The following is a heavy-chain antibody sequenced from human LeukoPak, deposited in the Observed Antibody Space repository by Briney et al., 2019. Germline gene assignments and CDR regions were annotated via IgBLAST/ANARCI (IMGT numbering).Heavy chain of an antibody. D-gene: IGHD2-15*01. V-gene: IGHV3-53*01. CDR3: ARDSAQGGSDAFDI. J-gene: IGHJ3*02. CDR1: GFTVSSNY. CDR2: IYSGGST. Sequence: RGSLRLSCAASGFTVSSNYMSWVRQAPGKGLEWVSVIYSGGSTYYADSVKGRFTISRDNSKNTLYLQMNSLRAEDTAVYYCARDSAQGGSDAFDIWGQGTMVTVSS.